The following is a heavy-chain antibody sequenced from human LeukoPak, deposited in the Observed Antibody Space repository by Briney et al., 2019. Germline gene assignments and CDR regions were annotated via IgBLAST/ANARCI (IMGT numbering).Heavy chain of an antibody. J-gene: IGHJ3*02. V-gene: IGHV4-59*01. CDR3: ARYRNEALFAFDI. CDR2: IYYSGNT. D-gene: IGHD1-14*01. CDR1: GDSISNYY. Sequence: SETLSLTCTVSGDSISNYYWSWIRQPPGKGLEWIGYIYYSGNTDYNPSLKSRVTISIDTSKNQFSLRLDSVTAADTAVYYCARYRNEALFAFDIWGQGTMVTVSS.